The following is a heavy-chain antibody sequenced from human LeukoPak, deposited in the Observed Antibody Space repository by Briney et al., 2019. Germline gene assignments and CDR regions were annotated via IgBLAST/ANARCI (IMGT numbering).Heavy chain of an antibody. V-gene: IGHV4-30-4*01. CDR3: ARHETGLVRFDP. Sequence: SETLSLTCTVSGGSISSGDYYWSWIRQPPGKGLEWIGYIYYSGSTYYNPSLKSRVTISVDTSKNQFSLKLSSVTAADTAVYYCARHETGLVRFDPWGQGTLVTVSS. CDR2: IYYSGST. CDR1: GGSISSGDYY. J-gene: IGHJ5*02. D-gene: IGHD2-2*01.